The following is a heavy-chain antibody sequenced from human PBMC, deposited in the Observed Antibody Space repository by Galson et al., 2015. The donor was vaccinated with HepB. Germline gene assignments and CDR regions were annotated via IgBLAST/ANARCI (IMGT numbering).Heavy chain of an antibody. D-gene: IGHD3-10*01. CDR1: GFSFTNYS. J-gene: IGHJ4*02. CDR3: AKVAGRGATPHYFDY. V-gene: IGHV3-23*01. CDR2: ISCGGERT. Sequence: SLRLSCATSGFSFTNYSMSWVRQAPGKGLQWVSAISCGGERTYYADSVKGRFTTSRDSSSNTLFLLMTSLRVDDTAVYYCAKVAGRGATPHYFDYWGQGTLVTVSS.